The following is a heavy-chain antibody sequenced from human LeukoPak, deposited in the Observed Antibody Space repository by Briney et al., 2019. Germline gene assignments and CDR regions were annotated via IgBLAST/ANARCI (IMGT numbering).Heavy chain of an antibody. CDR3: ARSGKDIVVVPAAEGFDP. D-gene: IGHD2-2*01. Sequence: ASVKVSCKASGYTFTSYYMHWVRQAPGQGLEWMGIINPSGGSTSYAQKFQGRVTITRDTSTSTVYMELSSLRSEDTAVYYCARSGKDIVVVPAAEGFDPWGQGTLVTVSS. J-gene: IGHJ5*02. CDR1: GYTFTSYY. CDR2: INPSGGST. V-gene: IGHV1-46*01.